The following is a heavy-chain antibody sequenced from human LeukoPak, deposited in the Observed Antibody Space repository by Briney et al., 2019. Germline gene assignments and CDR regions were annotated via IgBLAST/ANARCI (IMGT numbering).Heavy chain of an antibody. V-gene: IGHV1-46*01. CDR1: GYTFTSYY. Sequence: VASVEVSCKASGYTFTSYYMHWVRQAPGQGLEWMGIINPSGGSTSYAQKFQGRVTMTRDTSTSTVYMELSSLRSEDTAVYYCARDIGGSGSLAYYYYMDVWGKGTTVTVSS. CDR2: INPSGGST. CDR3: ARDIGGSGSLAYYYYMDV. J-gene: IGHJ6*03. D-gene: IGHD3-10*01.